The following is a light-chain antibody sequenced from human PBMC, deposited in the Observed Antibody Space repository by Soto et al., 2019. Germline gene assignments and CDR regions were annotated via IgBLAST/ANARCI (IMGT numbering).Light chain of an antibody. CDR1: QSVGSS. V-gene: IGKV3-15*01. Sequence: EIVMTQSPATLSVSPGKRATLSCRASQSVGSSLAWYQQKPGQAPRLLIYGASTRATGIPARFSGSGSGTEFTLTISSLQSEDFAVYFCQHYNIWPYTFGQGTKLEIK. CDR2: GAS. J-gene: IGKJ2*01. CDR3: QHYNIWPYT.